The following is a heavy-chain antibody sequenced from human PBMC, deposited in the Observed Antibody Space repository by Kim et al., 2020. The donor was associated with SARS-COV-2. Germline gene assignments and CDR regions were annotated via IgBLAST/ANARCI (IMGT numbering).Heavy chain of an antibody. CDR3: ARAQWASSSDH. Sequence: ASVKVSCKASGYSFSGYGITWVRLAPGQGLQWMGWISAYNGNANYAQQIQGRVTMTTDTSTTTAFMELRNLTSDDTAFYYCARAQWASSSDHWGQGTLVVVSS. J-gene: IGHJ4*02. D-gene: IGHD6-13*01. V-gene: IGHV1-18*01. CDR1: GYSFSGYG. CDR2: ISAYNGNA.